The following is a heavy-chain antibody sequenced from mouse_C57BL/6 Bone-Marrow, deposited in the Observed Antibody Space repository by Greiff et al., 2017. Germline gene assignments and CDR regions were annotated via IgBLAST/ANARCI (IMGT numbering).Heavy chain of an antibody. Sequence: EVQLQESGAELVRPGASVKLSCTASGFNIKDYYIHWVKQRPEQGLEWIGWIDPEIGDTEYASTFPGKATITSAPSSNTAYLQLSSLTSEDTAVYYCSAFDGDYFDFGGQGTPLTGAS. V-gene: IGHV14-4*01. CDR2: IDPEIGDT. J-gene: IGHJ2*01. CDR3: SAFDGDYFDF. CDR1: GFNIKDYY. D-gene: IGHD2-3*01.